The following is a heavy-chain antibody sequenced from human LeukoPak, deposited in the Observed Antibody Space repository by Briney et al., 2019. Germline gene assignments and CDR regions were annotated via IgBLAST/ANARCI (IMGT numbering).Heavy chain of an antibody. CDR1: GFTFTNFG. CDR3: APDIRSGWSLEY. D-gene: IGHD6-19*01. J-gene: IGHJ4*02. V-gene: IGHV3-30*02. Sequence: PGGSLRLSCASSGFTFTNFGMHEVRQAPGKGLEWVTFISYDGSDKSYTDSVKGRFTISRDNSKNTLYLQMNSLRDDDTVVYYSAPDIRSGWSLEYWGQGTLVTVSS. CDR2: ISYDGSDK.